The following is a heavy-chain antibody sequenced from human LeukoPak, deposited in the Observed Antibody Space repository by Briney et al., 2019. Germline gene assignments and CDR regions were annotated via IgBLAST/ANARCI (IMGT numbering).Heavy chain of an antibody. CDR2: IYYSGST. Sequence: PSETLSLTCTVSGGSISSSSYYWGWIRQPPGKGLEWIGSIYYSGSTYYNPSLKSRVTISVDTSKNQFSLKLSSVTAADTAVYYCARALGGYNWNGKDAFDIWGQGTMVTVSS. D-gene: IGHD1-1*01. V-gene: IGHV4-39*07. CDR3: ARALGGYNWNGKDAFDI. CDR1: GGSISSSSYY. J-gene: IGHJ3*02.